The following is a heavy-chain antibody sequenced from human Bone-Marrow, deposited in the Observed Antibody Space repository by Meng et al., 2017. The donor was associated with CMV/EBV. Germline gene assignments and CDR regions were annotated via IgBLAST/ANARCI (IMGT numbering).Heavy chain of an antibody. CDR3: AGGGQELLRSGGDY. J-gene: IGHJ4*02. V-gene: IGHV3-30*02. D-gene: IGHD2-15*01. CDR1: GFTFSSYG. Sequence: GEPLKISCAVSGFTFSSYGIHWVRQAPGKGLEWVAFIRYDGSNKYYADSVKGRFTISRDNSKNTLDLQMNSLRAEDTAVYYCAGGGQELLRSGGDYWGQGTLVTVSS. CDR2: IRYDGSNK.